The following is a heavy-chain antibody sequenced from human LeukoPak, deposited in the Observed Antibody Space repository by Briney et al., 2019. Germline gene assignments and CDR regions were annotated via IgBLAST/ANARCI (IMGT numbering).Heavy chain of an antibody. CDR3: ARDGGDFCFDY. J-gene: IGHJ4*02. CDR2: ISWNGGST. Sequence: GGSLRLSCAASGFTFDDYGMSWVRQAPGKGLEWVSGISWNGGSTGYADSVKGRFTISRDNAKNSLYLQMNSLRAEDTALYYCARDGGDFCFDYWGQGTLVTVSS. V-gene: IGHV3-20*04. D-gene: IGHD3-16*01. CDR1: GFTFDDYG.